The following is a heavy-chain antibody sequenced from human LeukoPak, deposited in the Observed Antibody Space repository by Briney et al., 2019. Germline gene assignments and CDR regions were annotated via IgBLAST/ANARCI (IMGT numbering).Heavy chain of an antibody. J-gene: IGHJ4*02. CDR1: GFSLSTSGVG. D-gene: IGHD3-10*01. CDR2: IYWDDDK. V-gene: IGHV2-5*02. Sequence: SGPTLVNPTQTLTLTCTFSGFSLSTSGVGVGWIRQPPGQALECLALIYWDDDKRYSPSLKSRLTITKGTSKNQVVFTMTNMDPVDTATYYCAHAFGSSPFDYWGQGTLVTVSS. CDR3: AHAFGSSPFDY.